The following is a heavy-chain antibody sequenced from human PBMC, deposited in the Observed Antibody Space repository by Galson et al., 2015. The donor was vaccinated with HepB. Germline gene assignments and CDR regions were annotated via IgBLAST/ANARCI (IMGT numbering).Heavy chain of an antibody. V-gene: IGHV4-39*02. J-gene: IGHJ4*02. D-gene: IGHD6-6*01. CDR2: IYYSGST. Sequence: SETLSLTCTVSGGSISSSSYYWGWIRQPPGKGLEWIGSIYYSGSTYYNPSLKSRVTISVDTSKNQFSLKLSSVTAADTAVYYCAGDNGIAARDIPPVLFDYWGQGTLVTVSS. CDR1: GGSISSSSYY. CDR3: AGDNGIAARDIPPVLFDY.